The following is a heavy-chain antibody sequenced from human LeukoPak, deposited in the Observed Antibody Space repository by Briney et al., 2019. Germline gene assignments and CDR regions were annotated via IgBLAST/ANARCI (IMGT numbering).Heavy chain of an antibody. CDR3: VGLLMTTVPSTDRRFDP. J-gene: IGHJ5*02. Sequence: ASVKVSCKASGGTFSSYAISWVRQAPGQGLEWMGGIIPIFGTANYAQKFQGRVMITTDESTSTAYMELSSLRSEDTAVYYCVGLLMTTVPSTDRRFDPWGQGTLVTVSS. CDR1: GGTFSSYA. CDR2: IIPIFGTA. V-gene: IGHV1-69*05. D-gene: IGHD4-11*01.